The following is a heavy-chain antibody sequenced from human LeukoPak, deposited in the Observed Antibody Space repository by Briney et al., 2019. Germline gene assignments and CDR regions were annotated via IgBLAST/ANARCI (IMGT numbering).Heavy chain of an antibody. D-gene: IGHD5-18*01. V-gene: IGHV1-18*04. Sequence: ASVKVSCKASGYTFTGYYMHWVRQAPGQGLEWMGWISAYNGNTNYAQKLQGRVTMTTDTSTSTAYMELRSLRSDDTAVYYCAREIGYSYGSGFDYWGQGTLVTVSS. J-gene: IGHJ4*02. CDR2: ISAYNGNT. CDR3: AREIGYSYGSGFDY. CDR1: GYTFTGYY.